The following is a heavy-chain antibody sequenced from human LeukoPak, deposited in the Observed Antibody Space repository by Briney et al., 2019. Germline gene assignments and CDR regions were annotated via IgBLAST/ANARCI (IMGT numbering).Heavy chain of an antibody. CDR1: GGSISSYY. Sequence: SETLSLTCTVSGGSISSYYWSWIRQPPGKGLEWIGYIYYSGSTYYNPSLKSRVTISVDTSKNQFSLKLSSVTAADTAVYYCASLRPYVAQLIKNYYYYMDVWGKGTTVTVSS. V-gene: IGHV4-59*12. CDR3: ASLRPYVAQLIKNYYYYMDV. J-gene: IGHJ6*03. CDR2: IYYSGST. D-gene: IGHD1-1*01.